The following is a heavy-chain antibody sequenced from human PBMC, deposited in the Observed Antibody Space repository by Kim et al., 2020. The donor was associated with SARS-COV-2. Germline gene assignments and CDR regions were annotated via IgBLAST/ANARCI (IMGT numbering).Heavy chain of an antibody. V-gene: IGHV5-10-1*01. D-gene: IGHD6-6*01. CDR3: ARHGHEYSTSSYYYYGMDV. CDR1: GYSFTSYW. J-gene: IGHJ6*02. Sequence: GESLKISCKGSGYSFTSYWISWVRQIPGKGLEWMGRIDLSDSYAKYSPSFQGHVTISADKSISTAYLQWSRLKASDTAMYYCARHGHEYSTSSYYYYGMDVWGLGTTVTVSS. CDR2: IDLSDSYA.